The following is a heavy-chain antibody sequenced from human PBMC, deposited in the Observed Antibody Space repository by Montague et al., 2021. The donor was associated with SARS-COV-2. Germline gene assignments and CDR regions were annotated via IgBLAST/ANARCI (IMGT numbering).Heavy chain of an antibody. J-gene: IGHJ5*02. CDR3: ARAVSVRRAVNWFDP. Sequence: SETLSLTCTVSGGSMSDHYWAWIRQPPGKGLEWLAYTYYSGGINSNASLKSRVSMSEDTSKNQFSLKLTSVTAADTAVYYCARAVSVRRAVNWFDPWGQGTLVTVSS. V-gene: IGHV4-59*11. CDR1: GGSMSDHY. CDR2: TYYSGGI. D-gene: IGHD3-10*01.